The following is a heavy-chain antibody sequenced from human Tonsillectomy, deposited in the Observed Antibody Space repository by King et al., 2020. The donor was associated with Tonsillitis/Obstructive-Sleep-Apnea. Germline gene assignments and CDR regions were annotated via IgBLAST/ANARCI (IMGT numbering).Heavy chain of an antibody. D-gene: IGHD2-15*01. CDR2: IIPIFGTA. CDR1: GGTFSSYA. CDR3: ASGGYCSGGSCYSPGYFDY. J-gene: IGHJ4*02. V-gene: IGHV1-69*12. Sequence: QLVQSGAEVKKPGSSVKVSCKASGGTFSSYAISWVRQAPGQGLEWMGGIIPIFGTANYAQKFQGRVTITADESTSTAYMELSSLRSEDTAVYYCASGGYCSGGSCYSPGYFDYWGQGTLVTVSS.